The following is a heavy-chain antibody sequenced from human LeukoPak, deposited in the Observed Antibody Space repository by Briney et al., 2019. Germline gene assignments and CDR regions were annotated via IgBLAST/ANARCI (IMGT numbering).Heavy chain of an antibody. D-gene: IGHD1-26*01. J-gene: IGHJ6*03. CDR3: ARDPYSGNYGDTYYYYMDV. CDR1: GFTFSSYS. Sequence: GGSLRLSCAASGFTFSSYSMNWVRQAPGKGLEWVSSITSSSTYTFYADSVRGRFTISRDNAKNSLYLQMNSLTAEDTAVYYCARDPYSGNYGDTYYYYMDVWGKGTTVTVSS. CDR2: ITSSSTYT. V-gene: IGHV3-21*01.